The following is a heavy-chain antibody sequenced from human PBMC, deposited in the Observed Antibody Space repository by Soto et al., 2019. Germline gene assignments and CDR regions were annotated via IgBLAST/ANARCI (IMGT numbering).Heavy chain of an antibody. D-gene: IGHD2-15*01. CDR1: GGSMRSDY. Sequence: SETLSLTCTVSGGSMRSDYWSWIRQPPGKGLEWIGYIYNTGSTIYNPALKSRVTISLDTSKNQISLRLTSVTAADTARYFCARILTEECSTGTCYLFYFDYWGQGTLVTVSS. J-gene: IGHJ4*02. CDR3: ARILTEECSTGTCYLFYFDY. V-gene: IGHV4-59*01. CDR2: IYNTGST.